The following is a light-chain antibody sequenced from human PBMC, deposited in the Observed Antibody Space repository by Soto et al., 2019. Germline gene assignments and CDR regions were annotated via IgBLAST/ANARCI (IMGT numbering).Light chain of an antibody. Sequence: EIVLTQSPGTLSLSPGERATLSCRASQSVSSSYLAWYQQKPGQAPRLLIYGASSRATGIPDRFSGSGSGTNFTLTISRLEPEDFAVYYCQQYGSSPFGQGTKEEIK. CDR1: QSVSSSY. V-gene: IGKV3-20*01. CDR3: QQYGSSP. CDR2: GAS. J-gene: IGKJ1*01.